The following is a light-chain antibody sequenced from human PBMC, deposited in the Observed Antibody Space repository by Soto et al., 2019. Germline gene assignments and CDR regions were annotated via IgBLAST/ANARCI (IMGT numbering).Light chain of an antibody. CDR1: QTITT. CDR3: QQYGNLPLT. J-gene: IGKJ4*01. Sequence: EIVLTQSPGTLSLSPGERATLSCXXXQTITTLAWYQRKPGQAPRLLIYRVSSRATGVPDRFSGSGSGTDYTLTISRLEPEDFAVYYCQQYGNLPLTFGGGTKVEIK. CDR2: RVS. V-gene: IGKV3-20*01.